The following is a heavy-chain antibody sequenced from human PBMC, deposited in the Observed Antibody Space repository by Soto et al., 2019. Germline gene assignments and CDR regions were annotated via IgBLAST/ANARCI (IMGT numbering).Heavy chain of an antibody. Sequence: EVQLLESGGGLVQPGGSLRLSCIASGFSFSNYAMIWVRQPPGKGPEWVSSIEISGRATYYADAVKGRFTISRDDSKNAVYLQMNSLRGEDTAVYFCAKGDGGYFDHWGQGSLVTVSS. CDR3: AKGDGGYFDH. D-gene: IGHD3-16*01. J-gene: IGHJ4*02. CDR2: IEISGRAT. V-gene: IGHV3-23*05. CDR1: GFSFSNYA.